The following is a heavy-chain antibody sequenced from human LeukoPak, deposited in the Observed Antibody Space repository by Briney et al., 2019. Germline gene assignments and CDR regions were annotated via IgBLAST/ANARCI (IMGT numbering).Heavy chain of an antibody. J-gene: IGHJ4*02. Sequence: GGSLRLSCAASGFSFSSYAMNSVRQAPGKGLEWVSAISGGSENKYYADSVKGRFTISRDNSKNTLYLQMNSLRAEDTAVYYCAKEDIQWLAQNYFDYWGQGTLVTVSS. CDR1: GFSFSSYA. D-gene: IGHD6-19*01. CDR2: ISGGSENK. CDR3: AKEDIQWLAQNYFDY. V-gene: IGHV3-23*01.